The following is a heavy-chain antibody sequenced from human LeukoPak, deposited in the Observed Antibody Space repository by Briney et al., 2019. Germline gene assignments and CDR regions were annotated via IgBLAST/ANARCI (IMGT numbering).Heavy chain of an antibody. CDR2: IKQDGSEK. CDR3: AKLYFVSGNPTGDY. Sequence: PGGSLRLSCAASGFTFSSYWMSWVRQAPGKGLEWVANIKQDGSEKYYVDSVKGRFTISRDNAKNSLYLQMNSLRAEDTAVYYCAKLYFVSGNPTGDYWGQGTLVTVSS. D-gene: IGHD3-10*01. V-gene: IGHV3-7*03. CDR1: GFTFSSYW. J-gene: IGHJ4*02.